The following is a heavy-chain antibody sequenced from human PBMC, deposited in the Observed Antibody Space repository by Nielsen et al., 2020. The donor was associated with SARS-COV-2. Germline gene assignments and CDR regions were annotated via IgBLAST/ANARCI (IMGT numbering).Heavy chain of an antibody. CDR3: ARPELSYDGGGYFDY. J-gene: IGHJ4*02. V-gene: IGHV3-33*01. D-gene: IGHD3-10*01. Sequence: GESLKISCAASGFTFSSYGMHWVRQAPGKGLEWVAVIWYDGSNKYYADSVKGRFTISRDNSKNTLYLQMNSLRAEDTAVYYCARPELSYDGGGYFDYWGQGTLVTVSS. CDR1: GFTFSSYG. CDR2: IWYDGSNK.